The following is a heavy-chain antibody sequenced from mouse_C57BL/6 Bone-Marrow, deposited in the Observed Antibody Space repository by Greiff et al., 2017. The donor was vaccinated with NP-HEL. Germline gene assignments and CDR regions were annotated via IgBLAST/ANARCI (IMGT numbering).Heavy chain of an antibody. CDR1: GYSITSGYY. J-gene: IGHJ3*01. CDR3: ARDLLAWFAY. CDR2: ISYDGSN. Sequence: EVKVEESGPGLVKPSQSLSLTCSVTGYSITSGYYWNWIRQFPGNKLEWMGYISYDGSNNYNPSLKNRISITRDTSKNQFFLKLNSVTTEDTATYYCARDLLAWFAYWGQGTLVTVSA. V-gene: IGHV3-6*01. D-gene: IGHD6-5*01.